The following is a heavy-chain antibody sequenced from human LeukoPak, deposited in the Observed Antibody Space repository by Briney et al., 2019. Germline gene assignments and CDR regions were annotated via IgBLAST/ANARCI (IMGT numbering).Heavy chain of an antibody. V-gene: IGHV1-69*13. CDR1: GYTFTNYG. CDR2: IIPIFGTA. J-gene: IGHJ4*02. Sequence: GASVKVSCKASGYTFTNYGMNWVRQAPGQGLEWMGWIIPIFGTANYAQKFQGRVTITADESTSTAYMELSSLRSEDTAVYYCARAYCGGDCYYFDYWGQGTLVTVSS. D-gene: IGHD2-21*02. CDR3: ARAYCGGDCYYFDY.